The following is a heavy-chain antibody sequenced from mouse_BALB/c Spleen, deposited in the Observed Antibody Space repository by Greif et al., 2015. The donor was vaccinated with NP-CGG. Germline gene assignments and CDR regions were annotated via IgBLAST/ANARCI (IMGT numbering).Heavy chain of an antibody. CDR2: ISSGSSTI. J-gene: IGHJ4*01. V-gene: IGHV5-17*02. Sequence: VQLQQSGGGLVQPGGSRKLSCAASGFTFSSFGMHWVRQAPEKGLEWVAYISSGSSTIYYADTVKGRFTISRDNPKNTLFLQMTSLRSEDTAMYYWARDQAYYRYAMDYWGQGTSVTVTS. CDR3: ARDQAYYRYAMDY. D-gene: IGHD2-14*01. CDR1: GFTFSSFG.